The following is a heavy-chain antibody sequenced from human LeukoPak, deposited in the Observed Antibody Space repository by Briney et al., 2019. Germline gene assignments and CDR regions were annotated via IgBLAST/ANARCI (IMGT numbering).Heavy chain of an antibody. CDR1: GGSVTTSSYY. CDR2: IYYSGST. J-gene: IGHJ4*02. Sequence: SETLSLTCTVSGGSVTTSSYYWGWIRQPPGKGLEWIGSIYYSGSTYYNPSLKSRVTISVDTSKKQFSLKLSSVTAADTAVYYCARGGDYGDLRYFDYWGQGTLVTVSS. V-gene: IGHV4-39*01. CDR3: ARGGDYGDLRYFDY. D-gene: IGHD4-17*01.